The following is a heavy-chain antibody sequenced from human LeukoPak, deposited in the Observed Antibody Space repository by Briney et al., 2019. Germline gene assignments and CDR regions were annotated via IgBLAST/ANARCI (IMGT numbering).Heavy chain of an antibody. J-gene: IGHJ4*02. CDR2: ISDSGSST. D-gene: IGHD6-19*01. Sequence: GGSLRLSCAASGFAFSSQAMGWDRQAPGKGLEWVSVISDSGSSTYYADSVKGRFTISRDNSRNTLFLQMNSLRAEDTAVYFCAKDARRTSGWYFFDYWGQGTLVTVSS. CDR1: GFAFSSQA. V-gene: IGHV3-23*01. CDR3: AKDARRTSGWYFFDY.